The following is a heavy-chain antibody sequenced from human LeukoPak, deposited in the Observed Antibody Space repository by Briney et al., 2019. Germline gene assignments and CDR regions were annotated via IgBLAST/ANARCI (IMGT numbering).Heavy chain of an antibody. V-gene: IGHV4-34*01. J-gene: IGHJ4*02. D-gene: IGHD5-18*01. CDR2: INHSGST. CDR1: GASFNVYY. CDR3: ARLGRGYSYGGIDY. Sequence: SETLSLTCAVYGASFNVYYWTWIRQPPGKGLEWIGEINHSGSTNYNPSLKSRVTISVDTSKNQFSLKLSSVTAADTAVYYCARLGRGYSYGGIDYWGQGTLVTVSS.